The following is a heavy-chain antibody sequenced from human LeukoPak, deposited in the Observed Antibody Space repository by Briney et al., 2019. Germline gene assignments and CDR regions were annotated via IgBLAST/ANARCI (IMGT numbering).Heavy chain of an antibody. J-gene: IGHJ4*02. D-gene: IGHD1-14*01. CDR1: GFTVITND. V-gene: IGHV3-53*01. Sequence: GGSLRLSCAASGFTVITNDMAWVRRAPGKGLEWVSVLYSDGNTKYADSVQGRFTISRDNSKNTLYLEMNSLSPDDTAVYYCARGVEPLAANTLAYWGQGTLVTVSS. CDR3: ARGVEPLAANTLAY. CDR2: LYSDGNT.